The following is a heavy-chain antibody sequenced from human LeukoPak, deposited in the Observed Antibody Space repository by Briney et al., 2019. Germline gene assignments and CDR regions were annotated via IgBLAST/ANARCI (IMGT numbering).Heavy chain of an antibody. CDR1: GYTFTSYG. V-gene: IGHV1-18*04. J-gene: IGHJ4*02. CDR3: ARGYCSSTSCFYFDY. CDR2: ISAYNGNT. D-gene: IGHD2-2*01. Sequence: HGASVKVSCKASGYTFTSYGISWVRQAPGQGLEWMGWISAYNGNTNYAQKLQGRVTMTTDTSTSTAYVELRSLRSDDTAVYYCARGYCSSTSCFYFDYWGQGTLVTVSS.